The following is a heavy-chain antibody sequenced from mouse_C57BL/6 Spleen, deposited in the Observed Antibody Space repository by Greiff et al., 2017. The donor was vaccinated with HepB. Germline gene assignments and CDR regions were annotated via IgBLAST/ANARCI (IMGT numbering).Heavy chain of an antibody. D-gene: IGHD1-1*01. CDR1: GYAFSSYW. CDR2: IYPGDGDT. J-gene: IGHJ2*01. V-gene: IGHV1-80*01. Sequence: QVQLKESGAELVKPGASVKISCKASGYAFSSYWMNWVKQRPGKGLEWIGQIYPGDGDTNYNGKFKGKATLTADKSSSTAYMQLSSLTSEDSAVYFCARVTTVVAKGNYFDYWGQGTTLTVSS. CDR3: ARVTTVVAKGNYFDY.